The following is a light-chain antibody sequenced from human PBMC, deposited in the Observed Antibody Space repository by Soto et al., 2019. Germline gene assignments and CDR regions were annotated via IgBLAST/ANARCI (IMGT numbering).Light chain of an antibody. CDR3: QQYNSNPST. J-gene: IGKJ1*01. V-gene: IGKV1-5*03. Sequence: DIQMTQSPSSLSASVGDTVTITCRASQSISSWLAWYQQKPGKAPKLLIYKASSLESGVPSRFSASGSGTEFTLTISSLQPDDFGTYYCQQYNSNPSTFGPGTKVDIK. CDR1: QSISSW. CDR2: KAS.